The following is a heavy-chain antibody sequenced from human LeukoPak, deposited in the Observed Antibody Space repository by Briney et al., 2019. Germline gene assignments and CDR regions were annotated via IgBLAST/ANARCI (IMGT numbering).Heavy chain of an antibody. J-gene: IGHJ4*02. CDR3: AKDHNTYGDSTYFDY. Sequence: GRSLRLSCAASGFTFYDYAMHWVRQAPGKGLEWVSGISWNGGTIGYADSVKGRFTISRDNSKNTLYLQMNSLRAEDTAVYYCAKDHNTYGDSTYFDYWGQGTLVTVSS. CDR1: GFTFYDYA. CDR2: ISWNGGTI. V-gene: IGHV3-9*01. D-gene: IGHD4-17*01.